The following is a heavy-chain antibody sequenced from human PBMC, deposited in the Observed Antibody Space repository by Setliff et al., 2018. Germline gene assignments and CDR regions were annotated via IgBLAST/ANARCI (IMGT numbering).Heavy chain of an antibody. CDR1: GYSFTSYW. CDR3: ARPSTPLVEGAFDI. J-gene: IGHJ3*02. Sequence: PGESLTLSCKGSGYSFTSYWIGWVRQMPGKGLEWMGIIYPGDSDTRYSPSFQGQVTISADKSISTAYLQWSSLKASDTAMYYCARPSTPLVEGAFDIWGQVTMVTVSS. D-gene: IGHD3-9*01. V-gene: IGHV5-51*01. CDR2: IYPGDSDT.